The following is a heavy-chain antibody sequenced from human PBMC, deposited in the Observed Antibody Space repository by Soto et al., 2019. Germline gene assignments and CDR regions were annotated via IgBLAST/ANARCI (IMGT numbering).Heavy chain of an antibody. CDR2: IYYSGST. CDR3: ARYTYGSGSYYHLDY. CDR1: GGSISSGGYY. Sequence: PSETLSLTCTVSGGSISSGGYYWSWIRQHPGKGLEWIGYIYYSGSTYYNPSLKSRVTISVDTSKNQFSLKLSSVTAADTAVYYCARYTYGSGSYYHLDYWGQGTLVTVSS. D-gene: IGHD3-10*01. J-gene: IGHJ4*02. V-gene: IGHV4-31*03.